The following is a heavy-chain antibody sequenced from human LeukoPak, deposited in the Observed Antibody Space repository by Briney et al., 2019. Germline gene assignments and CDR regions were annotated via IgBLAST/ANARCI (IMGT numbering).Heavy chain of an antibody. J-gene: IGHJ5*02. CDR3: ARDFNSVYYYDSSGYLNWFDP. D-gene: IGHD3-22*01. CDR2: MNPNSGNT. V-gene: IGHV1-8*01. CDR1: GYTFTSYD. Sequence: ASVKVSCKASGYTFTSYDINWVRQATGQGLEWMGWMNPNSGNTGYAQKFQGRVTMTRNTSISTAYMELSSLRSEDTAVYYCARDFNSVYYYDSSGYLNWFDPWGQGTLVTVSS.